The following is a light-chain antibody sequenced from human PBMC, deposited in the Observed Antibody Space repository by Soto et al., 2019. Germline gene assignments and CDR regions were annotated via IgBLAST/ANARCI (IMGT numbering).Light chain of an antibody. Sequence: SVLTQPPSVSAAPGQKVTISCSGSSSNIGAGYVVHWYQQLPGAAPKLLIFSDNNRPSGVPDRFSGSKSGTSASLAITGLRAEDEADYYCQSYDNNSDYVFGTGTKVTV. J-gene: IGLJ1*01. CDR1: SSNIGAGYV. CDR2: SDN. CDR3: QSYDNNSDYV. V-gene: IGLV1-40*01.